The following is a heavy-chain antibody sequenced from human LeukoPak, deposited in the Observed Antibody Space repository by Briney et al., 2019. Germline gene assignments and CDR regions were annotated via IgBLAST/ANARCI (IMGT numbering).Heavy chain of an antibody. CDR1: GFTFSSYA. J-gene: IGHJ4*02. D-gene: IGHD2-8*01. V-gene: IGHV3-23*01. Sequence: GGSLRLSCAASGFTFSSYAMSWVRQAPGKGLEWVSAISGSGGSTYYADSVKGRFTISRDNSKNTLYLQMNSLRAEDTAVYYCAKGGSRPQIGYCTNGVCQNFDYWGQGTLVTVSS. CDR3: AKGGSRPQIGYCTNGVCQNFDY. CDR2: ISGSGGST.